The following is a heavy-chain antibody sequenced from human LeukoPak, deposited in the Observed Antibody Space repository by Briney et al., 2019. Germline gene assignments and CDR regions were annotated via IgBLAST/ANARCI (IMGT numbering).Heavy chain of an antibody. V-gene: IGHV3-23*01. CDR2: ISGSGGDT. CDR1: GFTFRSYA. J-gene: IGHJ4*02. Sequence: PGGSLRPSCAASGFTFRSYAMSWVRQAPGKGLEWVSAISGSGGDTYYADSVKGRFTISRDNSKNTLYLQMNSLRAEETAVYYCAKYRKVRPTEALDYWGQGTLVTVSS. CDR3: AKYRKVRPTEALDY. D-gene: IGHD1-14*01.